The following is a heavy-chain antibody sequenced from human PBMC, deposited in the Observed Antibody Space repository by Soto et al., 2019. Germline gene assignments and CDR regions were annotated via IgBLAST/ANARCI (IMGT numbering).Heavy chain of an antibody. D-gene: IGHD3-22*01. J-gene: IGHJ5*02. V-gene: IGHV1-69*13. CDR3: ARGPSSGYYL. CDR1: GGTFSSYS. CDR2: IIPIFGTA. Sequence: ASVKVSCKASGGTFSSYSISWVRQAPGQGLEWMGGIIPIFGTANYAQKFQGRVTITADESTSTAYMELSSLRSEDTAVYYCARGPSSGYYLWGQGTLVTVSS.